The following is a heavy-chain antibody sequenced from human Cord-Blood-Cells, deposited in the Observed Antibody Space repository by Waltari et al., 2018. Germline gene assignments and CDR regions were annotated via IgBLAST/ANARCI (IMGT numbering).Heavy chain of an antibody. J-gene: IGHJ5*02. D-gene: IGHD3-10*01. CDR3: ARGGEDNWFDP. CDR2: INHSGST. Sequence: QVRLQQWGAGLLKPSETLSLTCAVYGGSFSGYYWSWIRQPPGKGLEWIGEINHSGSTNYNPSLKSRVTISVDTSKNQFSLKLSSVTAADTAVYYCARGGEDNWFDPWGQGTLVTVSS. CDR1: GGSFSGYY. V-gene: IGHV4-34*01.